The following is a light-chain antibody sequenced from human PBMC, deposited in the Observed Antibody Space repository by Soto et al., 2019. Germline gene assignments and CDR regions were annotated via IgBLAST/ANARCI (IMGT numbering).Light chain of an antibody. CDR1: QRITTY. CDR3: QQSYSTPYT. J-gene: IGKJ2*01. Sequence: IHMTQSPSCLSASVGDRVTITCRASQRITTYLNWYQQKPGKAPKLLISTAATLQGGVPSRFSGSGSGTDFTLTITTLQPEDFATYFCQQSYSTPYTFGQGTKLEIK. V-gene: IGKV1-39*01. CDR2: TAA.